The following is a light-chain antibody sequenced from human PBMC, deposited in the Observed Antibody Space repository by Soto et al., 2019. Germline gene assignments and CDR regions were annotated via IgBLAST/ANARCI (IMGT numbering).Light chain of an antibody. J-gene: IGKJ1*01. CDR2: AAS. Sequence: AIRMTPSPSSLSASTGDRVTITCRASQGISSYLAWYQQKPGKAPKLLIYAASTLQSGVPSRFSGSGSGTDFTLTISCLQSEDFATYYCQQSYSTPRTFGQGTKVDIK. V-gene: IGKV1-8*01. CDR3: QQSYSTPRT. CDR1: QGISSY.